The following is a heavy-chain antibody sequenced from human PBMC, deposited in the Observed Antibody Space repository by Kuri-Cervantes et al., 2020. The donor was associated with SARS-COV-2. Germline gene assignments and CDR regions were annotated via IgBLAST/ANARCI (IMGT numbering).Heavy chain of an antibody. D-gene: IGHD6-13*01. CDR2: INSSSSYI. J-gene: IGHJ5*02. V-gene: IGHV3-21*01. CDR3: ARDRIAAAVLHWFDP. CDR1: GYTFSSYS. Sequence: GESLKISCAASGYTFSSYSMNWVRQTPGKGLEWVSSINSSSSYIYYTDSVKGRFTISRDNAKNSLYLQMNSLRAEDTAVYYCARDRIAAAVLHWFDPWGQGTLVTVSS.